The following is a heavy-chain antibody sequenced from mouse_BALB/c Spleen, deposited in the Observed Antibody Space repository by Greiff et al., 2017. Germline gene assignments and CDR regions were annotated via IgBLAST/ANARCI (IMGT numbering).Heavy chain of an antibody. J-gene: IGHJ3*01. CDR3: ARSGYYGSSEFAY. CDR1: GYSITSDYA. D-gene: IGHD1-1*01. Sequence: EVQLVESGPGLVKPSQSLSLTCTVTGYSITSDYAWNWIRQFPGNKLEWMGYISYSGSTSYNPSLKSRISITRDTSKNQFFLQLNSVTTEDTATYYCARSGYYGSSEFAYWGQGTLVTVSA. CDR2: ISYSGST. V-gene: IGHV3-2*02.